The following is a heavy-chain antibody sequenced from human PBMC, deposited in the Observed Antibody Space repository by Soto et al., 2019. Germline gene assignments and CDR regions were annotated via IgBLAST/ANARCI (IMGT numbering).Heavy chain of an antibody. CDR3: ARGHYGDYQSVGY. CDR1: GGSISSGGYY. Sequence: PSETLSLTCTVSGGSISSGGYYWSRIRQHPGKGLEWIGYIYYSGSTYYNPSLKSRVTISVDTSKNQFSLKLSFVTAADTAVYYCARGHYGDYQSVGYWGQGTLVTVSS. CDR2: IYYSGST. J-gene: IGHJ4*02. D-gene: IGHD4-17*01. V-gene: IGHV4-31*03.